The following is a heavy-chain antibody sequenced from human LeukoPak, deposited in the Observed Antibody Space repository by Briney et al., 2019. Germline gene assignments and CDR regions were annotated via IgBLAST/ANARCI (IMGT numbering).Heavy chain of an antibody. D-gene: IGHD1-20*01. CDR3: ARVWGITVTPLFDY. CDR1: GYTFTSYA. J-gene: IGHJ4*02. CDR2: INAGNGNT. V-gene: IGHV1-3*01. Sequence: GASVKVSCKASGYTFTSYAMHWVRQAPGQRLEWMGWINAGNGNTKYSQKFQGRVTITRDTSASTAYMELSGLRSEDTAVYYCARVWGITVTPLFDYWGQGTLVTVSS.